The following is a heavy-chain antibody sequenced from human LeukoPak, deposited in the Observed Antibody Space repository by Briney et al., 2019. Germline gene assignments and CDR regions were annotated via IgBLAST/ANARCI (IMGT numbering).Heavy chain of an antibody. CDR2: INHSGST. Sequence: PSETPSLTCAVYGGSFSGYYWSWIRQPPGKGLEWIGEINHSGSTNYNPSLKSRVTISVDTSKNQFSLKLSSVTAADTAVYYCARGGRGYSYGPGNAFDIWGQGTMVTVSS. J-gene: IGHJ3*02. D-gene: IGHD5-18*01. CDR3: ARGGRGYSYGPGNAFDI. V-gene: IGHV4-34*01. CDR1: GGSFSGYY.